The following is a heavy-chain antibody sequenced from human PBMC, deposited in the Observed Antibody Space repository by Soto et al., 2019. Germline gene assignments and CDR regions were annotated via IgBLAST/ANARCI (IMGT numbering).Heavy chain of an antibody. CDR2: IKSKTDGGTT. CDR3: TTVSNWNYVLDY. CDR1: GFTFSNAW. D-gene: IGHD1-7*01. J-gene: IGHJ4*02. Sequence: EVQLVESGGGLVKPGGSLRLSCAASGFTFSNAWMNWVRQAPGKGLEWVGRIKSKTDGGTTDDAAPVKGRFTISRDDSKHTLYPQMNSLKTEDPAVYYCTTVSNWNYVLDYWGQGTLVTAS. V-gene: IGHV3-15*07.